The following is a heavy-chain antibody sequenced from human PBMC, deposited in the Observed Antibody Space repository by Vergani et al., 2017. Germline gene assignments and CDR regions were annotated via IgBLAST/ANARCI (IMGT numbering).Heavy chain of an antibody. CDR2: IYYSGST. CDR3: ARYGYYDSSGFPEGAFDI. V-gene: IGHV4-31*03. CDR1: GGSISSGGYY. J-gene: IGHJ3*02. Sequence: QVQLQESGPGLVKPSQTLSLTCTVSGGSISSGGYYWSWIRQPPGKGLEWIGYIYYSGSTYYNPSLKSRVTISLDTSKNQFSLKLSSVTAADTAVYYCARYGYYDSSGFPEGAFDIWGQGTTVTVSS. D-gene: IGHD3-22*01.